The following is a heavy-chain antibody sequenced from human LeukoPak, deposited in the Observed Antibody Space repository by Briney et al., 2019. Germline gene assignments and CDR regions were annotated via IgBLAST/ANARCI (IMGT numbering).Heavy chain of an antibody. CDR3: AREGGHYDILTGGDY. Sequence: PGGSLRLSCAASGFTFSSYWMSWVRQAPGKGLEWVANIKQDGSETYYVDSVKGRFTISRDNAKNSLYLQMNSLRAEDTAVYYCAREGGHYDILTGGDYWGQGTLVTVSS. CDR2: IKQDGSET. D-gene: IGHD3-9*01. J-gene: IGHJ4*02. CDR1: GFTFSSYW. V-gene: IGHV3-7*01.